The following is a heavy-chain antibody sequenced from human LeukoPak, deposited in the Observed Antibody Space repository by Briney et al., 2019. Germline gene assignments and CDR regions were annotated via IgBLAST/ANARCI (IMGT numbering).Heavy chain of an antibody. CDR2: VAHKGPTVYSPTFNR. J-gene: IGHJ4*02. D-gene: IGHD3-22*01. Sequence: KPSETLSLTCAVYGAALSEYYWSWIRQSPGKGLEWIGEVAHKGPTVYSPTFNRKYNPSFKSRVTMSVDPSKNQFSLKLTSVTVADTATYYCVRQGTNSGYYLLDYWGQGHLVIVSS. CDR1: GAALSEYY. CDR3: VRQGTNSGYYLLDY. V-gene: IGHV4-34*01.